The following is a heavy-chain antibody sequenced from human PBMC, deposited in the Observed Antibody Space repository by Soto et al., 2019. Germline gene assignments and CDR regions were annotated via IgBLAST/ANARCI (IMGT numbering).Heavy chain of an antibody. V-gene: IGHV3-23*01. CDR1: GFTFNSYA. CDR3: AKRRGFSGYDCDY. J-gene: IGHJ4*02. D-gene: IGHD5-12*01. CDR2: ISGSGGRT. Sequence: GGSLRLSCAVSGFTFNSYAMSWVRQAPGKGLEWVSVISGSGGRTYYADSVKGRFTISRDNSKNTLYLQMNSLRAEDTAVYYCAKRRGFSGYDCDYWGQGTLVTVSS.